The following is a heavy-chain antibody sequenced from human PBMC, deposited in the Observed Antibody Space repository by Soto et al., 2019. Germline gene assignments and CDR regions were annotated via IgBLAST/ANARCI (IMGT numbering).Heavy chain of an antibody. Sequence: PSETLSLTCAVSGGSISSGGYSWSWIRQPPGKGLEWIGYIYHSGSTYYSPSLKSRVTISVDRSKNQFSLKLSSVTAADTAVYYCARVPGPWGQGTLVTLSS. CDR2: IYHSGST. J-gene: IGHJ5*02. CDR1: GGSISSGGYS. CDR3: ARVPGP. V-gene: IGHV4-30-2*01.